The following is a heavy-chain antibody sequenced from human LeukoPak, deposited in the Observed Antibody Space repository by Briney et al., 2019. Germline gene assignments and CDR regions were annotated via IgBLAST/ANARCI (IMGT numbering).Heavy chain of an antibody. V-gene: IGHV1-2*02. D-gene: IGHD4-17*01. Sequence: ASVKVSCKASGYSFTVYYIHWVRKAPGQGLEWMGWINPNSGGTNYAQKFLGRVTMTRDTSMSTAYMELSRLRSDDTAVYYCASLYGDYVASDYWGQGTLVTVSS. CDR3: ASLYGDYVASDY. J-gene: IGHJ4*02. CDR1: GYSFTVYY. CDR2: INPNSGGT.